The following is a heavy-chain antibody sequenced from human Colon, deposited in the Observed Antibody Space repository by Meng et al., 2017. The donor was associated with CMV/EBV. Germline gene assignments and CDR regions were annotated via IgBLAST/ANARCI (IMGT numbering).Heavy chain of an antibody. V-gene: IGHV3-21*01. J-gene: IGHJ5*02. CDR3: ARAVTTVTTRFDP. Sequence: CAASGFTFRAYSMNWVRQAPGKGLEWVSSISSGSDYIYYTDSVKGRFTISRDNAKNSLYLQMNSLRADDTAVYYCARAVTTVTTRFDPWGQGTLVTVSS. CDR2: ISSGSDYI. D-gene: IGHD4-17*01. CDR1: GFTFRAYS.